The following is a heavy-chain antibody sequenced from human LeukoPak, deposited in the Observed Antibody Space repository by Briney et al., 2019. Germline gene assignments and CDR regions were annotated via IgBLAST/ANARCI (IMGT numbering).Heavy chain of an antibody. D-gene: IGHD5-12*01. Sequence: GGSLRLSCAASGFTFSSYGITWVRQAPGKGLEWVSAVSGGGGSTYYADSVKGRFTISRDNSKNTLYLQMNSLRGEDTAIYYCAKGSGYDFGYYYYYMDVWGKGTTVTISS. CDR2: VSGGGGST. J-gene: IGHJ6*03. V-gene: IGHV3-23*01. CDR1: GFTFSSYG. CDR3: AKGSGYDFGYYYYYMDV.